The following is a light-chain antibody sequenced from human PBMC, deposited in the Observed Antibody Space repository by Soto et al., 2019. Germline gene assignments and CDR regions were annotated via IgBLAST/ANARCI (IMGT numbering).Light chain of an antibody. CDR3: QQYYQYPRT. V-gene: IGKV1-8*01. CDR1: QEISPF. Sequence: AIRVTQSPSSIAASTGDRVPITCRASQEISPFLAWYQQRPGKAPNLLLYASSTLKSGVPSRFSGSGSGTDFTLTISNLQSEDSATYFCQQYYQYPRTFGQGTKVEIK. CDR2: ASS. J-gene: IGKJ1*01.